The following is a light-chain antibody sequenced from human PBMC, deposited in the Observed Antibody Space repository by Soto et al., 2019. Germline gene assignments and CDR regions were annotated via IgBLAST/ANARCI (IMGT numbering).Light chain of an antibody. CDR1: QDIRVD. CDR2: AAS. V-gene: IGKV1-6*01. CDR3: LQDYDFPYT. Sequence: AIQMTQSPTSLSASVGDRVIITCRASQDIRVDVGWLQQRPGHAPNLLIYAASILHTGFPSTLTGSGSVTEFTLPINYLQPEDVATYVCLQDYDFPYTFGHGAKLEI. J-gene: IGKJ2*01.